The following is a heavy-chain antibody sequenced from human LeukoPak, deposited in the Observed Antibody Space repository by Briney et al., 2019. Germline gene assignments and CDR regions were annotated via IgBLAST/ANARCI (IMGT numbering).Heavy chain of an antibody. CDR1: GFTFSSYW. D-gene: IGHD3-22*01. CDR2: IKQDGSEK. J-gene: IGHJ4*02. Sequence: PGGSLRLSCAASGFTFSSYWMSWVRQAPGKGLEWVANIKQDGSEKYYVDSVKGRFTISRDNAKNSLYLQMNSLRAEDTAVYYCARAYYYDSSGYSHYFDYWGQGTLVTVSS. CDR3: ARAYYYDSSGYSHYFDY. V-gene: IGHV3-7*01.